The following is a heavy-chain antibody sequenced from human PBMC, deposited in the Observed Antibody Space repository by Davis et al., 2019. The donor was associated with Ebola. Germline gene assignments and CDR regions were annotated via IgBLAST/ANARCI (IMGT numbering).Heavy chain of an antibody. J-gene: IGHJ2*01. D-gene: IGHD3-22*01. CDR2: ISYDGSDK. Sequence: GESLKISCAASGFTFSNYGIHWVRQSPGKGLEWVAFISYDGSDKYYADSVKGRFTVSRDNSKNTLYLQMNSLSAEDTALYYCAKDYYDSSGRYFDLWGRGTLVTVSS. V-gene: IGHV3-30*18. CDR1: GFTFSNYG. CDR3: AKDYYDSSGRYFDL.